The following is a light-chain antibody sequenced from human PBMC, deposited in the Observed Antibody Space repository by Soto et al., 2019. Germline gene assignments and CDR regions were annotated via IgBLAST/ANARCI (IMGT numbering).Light chain of an antibody. J-gene: IGLJ3*02. CDR1: SGSIASNY. CDR2: EDN. CDR3: QSYDATNPV. Sequence: NFMLTQPHSVSESPGKTVIISCTRSSGSIASNYVQWYQQRPGSSPTTVIYEDNQRPSGVPDRFSGSIDSSSNSASLTISGLENEDEADYYCQSYDATNPVFGGGTKLTVL. V-gene: IGLV6-57*01.